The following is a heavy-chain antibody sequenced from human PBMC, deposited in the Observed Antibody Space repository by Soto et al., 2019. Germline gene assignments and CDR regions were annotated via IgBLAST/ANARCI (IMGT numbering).Heavy chain of an antibody. CDR3: AHIDPEIVTVGGHGGFDY. D-gene: IGHD5-12*01. V-gene: IGHV2-5*02. Sequence: QITLKESGPTLVRPPQTLTLTCTFSGFSLTSGVGVGWIRQPPGKALEWLALIYWDDDKRYSPSLKNRLTITNDTSKNHVVLKMTNVGPVDTATYFCAHIDPEIVTVGGHGGFDYWGQGTLVTVSS. CDR2: IYWDDDK. J-gene: IGHJ4*02. CDR1: GFSLTSGVG.